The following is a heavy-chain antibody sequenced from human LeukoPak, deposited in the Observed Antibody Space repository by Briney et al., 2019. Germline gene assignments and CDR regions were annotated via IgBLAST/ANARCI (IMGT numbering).Heavy chain of an antibody. D-gene: IGHD1-20*01. Sequence: GGSLRLSCAVSGFTFSDHFLDWVRQAPGKGLEWVGRIKSKAEGETKEYAASAKGRFTISRDDSKSRLYLQMSSLKTEDTAVYYCATGIVTGTSRWGQGALVAVSS. V-gene: IGHV3-15*01. CDR3: ATGIVTGTSR. J-gene: IGHJ4*02. CDR1: GFTFSDHF. CDR2: IKSKAEGETK.